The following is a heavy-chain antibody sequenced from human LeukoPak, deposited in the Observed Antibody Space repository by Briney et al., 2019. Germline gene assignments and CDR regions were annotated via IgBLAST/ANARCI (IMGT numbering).Heavy chain of an antibody. CDR1: GFTFSGYW. Sequence: GGSLRLSCAASGFTFSGYWMTWVRQAPGKGLEWVANIKQDGSEEYYVDSVKGRFTISRDNAKNSLYLQMNSLRADDTAVYYCATARGGSDWVFDYWGQGTLVTVSS. CDR3: ATARGGSDWVFDY. D-gene: IGHD6-19*01. CDR2: IKQDGSEE. J-gene: IGHJ4*02. V-gene: IGHV3-7*01.